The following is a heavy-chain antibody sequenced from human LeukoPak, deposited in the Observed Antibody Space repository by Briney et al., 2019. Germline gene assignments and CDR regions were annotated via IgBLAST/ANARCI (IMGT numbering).Heavy chain of an antibody. CDR1: GGSISSGSYY. CDR2: IYTSGST. J-gene: IGHJ5*02. Sequence: SQTLSLTCTVSGGSISSGSYYWSWIRQPAGKGLEWIGRIYTSGSTNYNPSLKSRVTISVDTSKNKFSLTLTSVTTADTAVYYYVRGHSILGVEARFDPWGQGALVTVSS. CDR3: VRGHSILGVEARFDP. D-gene: IGHD3-3*01. V-gene: IGHV4-61*02.